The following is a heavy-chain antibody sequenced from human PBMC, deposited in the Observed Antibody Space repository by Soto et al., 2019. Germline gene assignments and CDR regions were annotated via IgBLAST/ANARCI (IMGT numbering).Heavy chain of an antibody. Sequence: SETLSLTCTVSGGSLSSYYWSWIRRPPGMGLEWIASISYSGTTNYNSSLKSRVTISIDTSKNQFSLKFNSVTAADTAVYYCAREGYNSGPFDFSGQGVLVTVSS. CDR3: AREGYNSGPFDF. CDR1: GGSLSSYY. D-gene: IGHD5-18*01. V-gene: IGHV4-59*01. J-gene: IGHJ4*02. CDR2: ISYSGTT.